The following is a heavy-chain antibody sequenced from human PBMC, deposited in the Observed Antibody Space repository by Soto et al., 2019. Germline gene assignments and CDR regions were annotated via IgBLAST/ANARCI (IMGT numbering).Heavy chain of an antibody. J-gene: IGHJ6*02. CDR1: GGTFSSYA. V-gene: IGHV1-69*13. Sequence: SVKVSCKASGGTFSSYAISWVRQAPGQGLEWMGGIIPIFGTANYAQKFQGRVTITADESTSTAYMELSSLRSEDTAVYYCARGGGSMATINYYYYGMDVWGQGTTVTV. CDR2: IIPIFGTA. D-gene: IGHD5-12*01. CDR3: ARGGGSMATINYYYYGMDV.